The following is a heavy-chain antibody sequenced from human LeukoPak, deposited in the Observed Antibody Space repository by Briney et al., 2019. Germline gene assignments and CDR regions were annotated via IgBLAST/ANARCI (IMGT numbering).Heavy chain of an antibody. Sequence: SETLSLTCAVYGGSFSGYYWSWIRQPPGKGLEWIGEINHSGSTNYNPSLKSRVTISLDTSKNQLSLRPSSVTAADTAVYYCARFSPGVYSGYDYSSTSDAFDIWGQGTMVTVSS. CDR1: GGSFSGYY. CDR3: ARFSPGVYSGYDYSSTSDAFDI. CDR2: INHSGST. D-gene: IGHD5-12*01. V-gene: IGHV4-34*01. J-gene: IGHJ3*02.